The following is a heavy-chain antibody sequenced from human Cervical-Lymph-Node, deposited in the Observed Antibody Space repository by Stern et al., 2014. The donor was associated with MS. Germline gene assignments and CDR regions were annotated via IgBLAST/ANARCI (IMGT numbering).Heavy chain of an antibody. V-gene: IGHV3-23*01. Sequence: EVQLLESGGGLVQPGGSLRLSCAASGFTFSSYAMNWVRQAPGKGLAWVSGISGSGGSTYYADSVKGRFTISRDNSKNTLYLQMNSLRAEDTAVYYCAKDRLTMIVVVATYWGQGTLVTVSS. CDR2: ISGSGGST. J-gene: IGHJ4*02. CDR1: GFTFSSYA. CDR3: AKDRLTMIVVVATY. D-gene: IGHD3-22*01.